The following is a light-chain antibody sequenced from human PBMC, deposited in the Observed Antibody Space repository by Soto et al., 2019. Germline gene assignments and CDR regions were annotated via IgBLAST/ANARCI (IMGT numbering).Light chain of an antibody. V-gene: IGLV3-21*01. Sequence: SYELTQPPSVSVAPGKTASISCGGNDIGSKGVHWYQQKPGQAPVLVIYSDTDLPPVITERFSDSNSATLATLTISRVEAGDEADYYCQVWDSGSAHVVFGGGTKLTVL. CDR2: SDT. CDR1: DIGSKG. J-gene: IGLJ2*01. CDR3: QVWDSGSAHVV.